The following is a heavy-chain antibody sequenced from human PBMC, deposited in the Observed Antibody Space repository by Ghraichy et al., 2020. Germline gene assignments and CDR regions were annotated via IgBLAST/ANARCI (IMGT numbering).Heavy chain of an antibody. CDR1: GASISSSSYY. CDR2: IYYSGST. Sequence: SQTLSLTCTVSGASISSSSYYWGWIRQPPGKGLEWIGSIYYSGSTYYNPSLKSRITISVDTSKNQFSLKLSSVTAADTAVYYCAATRIPYYFDSWGQGTLVTVSS. J-gene: IGHJ4*02. V-gene: IGHV4-39*01. CDR3: AATRIPYYFDS. D-gene: IGHD1-26*01.